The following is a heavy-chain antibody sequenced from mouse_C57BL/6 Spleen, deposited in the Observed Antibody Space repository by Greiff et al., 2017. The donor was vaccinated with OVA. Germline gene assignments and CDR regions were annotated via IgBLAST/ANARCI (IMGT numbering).Heavy chain of an antibody. CDR2: IDPETGGT. D-gene: IGHD4-1*01. Sequence: QVQLQQSGAELVRPGASVTLSCKASGYTFTDYEMHWVKQTPVHGLEWIGAIDPETGGTAYNQKFKGKAILTADKSSSTAYMELRSLTSEDSAVYYCTRKGTGTDFDYWGQGTTLTVSS. CDR1: GYTFTDYE. V-gene: IGHV1-15*01. J-gene: IGHJ2*01. CDR3: TRKGTGTDFDY.